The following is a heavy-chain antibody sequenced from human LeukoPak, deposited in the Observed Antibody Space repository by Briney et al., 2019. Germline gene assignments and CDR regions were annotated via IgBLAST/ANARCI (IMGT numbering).Heavy chain of an antibody. Sequence: PGGSLRLSCIASGFTFSSYSMNWVRQAPGKGLEWVSAISGSSRHIHYLDSVKGRFTISRDNAKNPLYLQMSSVRAEDTAVYYCARFDYGDQYWNFDLWGRGTLVTVSS. CDR2: ISGSSRHI. D-gene: IGHD4-17*01. V-gene: IGHV3-21*01. CDR3: ARFDYGDQYWNFDL. CDR1: GFTFSSYS. J-gene: IGHJ2*01.